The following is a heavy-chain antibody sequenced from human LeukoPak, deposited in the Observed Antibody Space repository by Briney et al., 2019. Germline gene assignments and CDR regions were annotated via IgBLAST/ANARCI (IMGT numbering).Heavy chain of an antibody. CDR3: TAAIAAAGFGGMYYFDY. Sequence: PGGSLRLSCAASGFTFSNAWMSWVRQAPGKGLEWVGRMRRKTEGGTTDYAAPVTGRFTISRDDSKNTLYLQMNSLKTEDTAVYYCTAAIAAAGFGGMYYFDYWGQGTLVTVSS. CDR2: MRRKTEGGTT. J-gene: IGHJ4*02. V-gene: IGHV3-15*01. D-gene: IGHD6-13*01. CDR1: GFTFSNAW.